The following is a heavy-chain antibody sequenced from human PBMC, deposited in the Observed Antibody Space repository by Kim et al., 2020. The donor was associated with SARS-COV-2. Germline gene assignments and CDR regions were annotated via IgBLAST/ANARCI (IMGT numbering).Heavy chain of an antibody. D-gene: IGHD6-13*01. CDR1: GGSISSSSYY. CDR2: IYYSGST. J-gene: IGHJ5*02. Sequence: SETLSLTCTVSGGSISSSSYYWGWIRQPPGKGLEWIGSIYYSGSTYYNPSLKSRVTISVDTSKNQFSLKLSSVTAADTAVYYCARIAAAGDNWFDPWGQGTLVTVSS. CDR3: ARIAAAGDNWFDP. V-gene: IGHV4-39*07.